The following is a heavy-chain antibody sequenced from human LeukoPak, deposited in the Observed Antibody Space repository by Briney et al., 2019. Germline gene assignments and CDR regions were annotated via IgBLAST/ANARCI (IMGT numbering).Heavy chain of an antibody. CDR2: ISGSGVTT. J-gene: IGHJ1*01. Sequence: AGGSLRLSCVASGFTFSSYAMSWVRQAPGKGLEWVSAISGSGVTTHYAGSVKGRFSISRDNSENTLYLQMNSLRAEDTALYYCAKKVVVGATSPYSDFQDWGQGTLVTVSS. CDR3: AKKVVVGATSPYSDFQD. V-gene: IGHV3-23*01. D-gene: IGHD1-26*01. CDR1: GFTFSSYA.